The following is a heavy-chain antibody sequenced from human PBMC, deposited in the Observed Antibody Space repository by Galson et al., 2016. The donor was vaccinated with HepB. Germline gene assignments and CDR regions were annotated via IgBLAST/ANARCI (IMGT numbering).Heavy chain of an antibody. J-gene: IGHJ6*01. CDR2: INRSGNT. V-gene: IGHV4-34*01. CDR1: CGSFSGYY. Sequence: SATLSLTCAVYCGSFSGYYWRWIRQPPGKGLEWIGEINRSGNTNCNPSLKGRVTISVDTSKNPSSLKLTSVTAADTAVYKCATLGLHQGPIGLPPGTLLQEHLWG. CDR3: ATLGLHQGPIGLPPGTLLQEHL.